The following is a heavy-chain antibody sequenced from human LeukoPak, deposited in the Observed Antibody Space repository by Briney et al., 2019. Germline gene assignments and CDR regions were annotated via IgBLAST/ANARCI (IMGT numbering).Heavy chain of an antibody. Sequence: ASVKVSCKASGYTFTSYGISWVRQAPGQGLEWMGWISAYNGKTNYAEKFQGRVTMTTDTSTSTAYMDLRSLRSDDTAVYYCARDQLPYYYDSSGTGGAGDYWGQGTLVTVSS. CDR1: GYTFTSYG. J-gene: IGHJ4*02. CDR3: ARDQLPYYYDSSGTGGAGDY. V-gene: IGHV1-18*01. CDR2: ISAYNGKT. D-gene: IGHD3-22*01.